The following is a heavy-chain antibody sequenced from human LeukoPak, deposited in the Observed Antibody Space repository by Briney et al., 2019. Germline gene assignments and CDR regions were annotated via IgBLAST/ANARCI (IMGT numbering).Heavy chain of an antibody. CDR3: AREYCSSTSCYFVY. J-gene: IGHJ4*02. V-gene: IGHV4-59*01. D-gene: IGHD2-2*01. CDR1: GGSISSYY. CDR2: IYYSGST. Sequence: SETLSLTCTVSGGSISSYYWTWIRQPPGKGLEWIGYIYYSGSTNYNPSLKSRVTISVDTSKNQFSLKLSSVTAADTAVYYCAREYCSSTSCYFVYWGQGTLVTVSS.